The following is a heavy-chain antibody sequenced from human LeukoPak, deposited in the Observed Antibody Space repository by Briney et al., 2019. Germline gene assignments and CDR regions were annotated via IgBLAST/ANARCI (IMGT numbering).Heavy chain of an antibody. J-gene: IGHJ4*02. CDR2: INTYNGST. CDR3: ARGGSRMVTYGSLDY. D-gene: IGHD2-15*01. Sequence: ASVKVSCKASGYTLTSYAINWVRQAPGQGFEWMGWINTYNGSTNYAQKLQGRVTMTADISTSTAYMELRSLRSDDTAVYHCARGGSRMVTYGSLDYWGQGSLVTVSS. V-gene: IGHV1-18*01. CDR1: GYTLTSYA.